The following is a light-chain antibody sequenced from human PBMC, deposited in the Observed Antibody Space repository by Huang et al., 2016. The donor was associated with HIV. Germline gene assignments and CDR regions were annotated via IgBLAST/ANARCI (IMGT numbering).Light chain of an antibody. Sequence: EIVMTQSPITLSVSPGERAILSCRTSQSVSNNLAWYQQKPGQAPRLLIYGASTRATGVPVWFSGSGSGTEFTLTITSLESEDLALYYCQQYDDWPRTFGQGTRVEI. CDR3: QQYDDWPRT. CDR1: QSVSNN. V-gene: IGKV3-15*01. J-gene: IGKJ1*01. CDR2: GAS.